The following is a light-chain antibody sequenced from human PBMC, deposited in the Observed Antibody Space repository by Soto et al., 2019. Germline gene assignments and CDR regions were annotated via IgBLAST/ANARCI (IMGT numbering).Light chain of an antibody. CDR1: SNYVGRFNY. J-gene: IGLJ1*01. V-gene: IGLV2-11*01. CDR2: DVT. Sequence: QSVLTQPRSVSGSPGQSVTISCTGTSNYVGRFNYVSWYQQYPGKAPKLMIYDVTKRPSGVPDRFSGSKSGNTASLTISGLQAEDEADYYCCSYVANYPYGFGTGTKVTVL. CDR3: CSYVANYPYG.